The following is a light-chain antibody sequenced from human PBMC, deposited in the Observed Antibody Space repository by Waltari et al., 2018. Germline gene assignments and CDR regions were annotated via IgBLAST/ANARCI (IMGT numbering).Light chain of an antibody. CDR2: GST. V-gene: IGLV1-40*01. CDR3: QSYDTSLRVV. Sequence: QSVLTQPPSVSGAPGQRVTISCTGSGSNIGAGYGVPWYQQLPRAAPKLLIYGSTRRPLGVPDRFFGSTSGTSASLAITGLQAEDEADYYCQSYDTSLRVVFGGGTKLTVL. J-gene: IGLJ3*02. CDR1: GSNIGAGYG.